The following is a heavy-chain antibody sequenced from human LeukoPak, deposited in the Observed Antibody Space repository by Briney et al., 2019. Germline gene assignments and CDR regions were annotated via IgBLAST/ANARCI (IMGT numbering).Heavy chain of an antibody. V-gene: IGHV1-2*02. J-gene: IGHJ4*02. D-gene: IGHD1-26*01. CDR3: ARDHRWEPGD. CDR2: INPDSGGS. CDR1: GYTFSAFY. Sequence: ASVKVSCKTSGYTFSAFYMHWVRQAPGQGPEWMGWINPDSGGSEYGQKFQGRVTFTSDTSSTTIYMEVRSLKSDDTAVYYCARDHRWEPGDWGQGTLVTVSS.